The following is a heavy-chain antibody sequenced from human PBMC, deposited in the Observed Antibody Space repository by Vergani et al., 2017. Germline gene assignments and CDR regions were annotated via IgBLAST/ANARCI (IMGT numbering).Heavy chain of an antibody. J-gene: IGHJ5*02. CDR1: GFTFSSSW. V-gene: IGHV5-51*01. CDR2: IYPGDSET. CDR3: ARRQYVHSWVGSWFDP. D-gene: IGHD3-10*01. Sequence: EVQLVQSGPEVKKPGDSLTISCQGFGFTFSSSWIGWVRQRPGKGLEWMGIIYPGDSETRYSPAFQGQVTISADRSKSTTFLKWSSLKASDTAVYYCARRQYVHSWVGSWFDPWGQGTQVTVSS.